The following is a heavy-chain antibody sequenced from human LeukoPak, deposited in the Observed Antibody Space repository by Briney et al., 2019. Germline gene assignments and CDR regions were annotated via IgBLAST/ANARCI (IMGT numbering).Heavy chain of an antibody. Sequence: SETLSLTCTVSGGSISSGGYYWSWIRQHPGKGLEWIGYIYYSGSTYYNPSLKSRVTISVDTSKNQFSLKLSSLTAADTAVYYCARVKGIAAAGPFDYWGQGTLVTVSS. CDR2: IYYSGST. CDR3: ARVKGIAAAGPFDY. CDR1: GGSISSGGYY. V-gene: IGHV4-31*03. J-gene: IGHJ4*02. D-gene: IGHD6-13*01.